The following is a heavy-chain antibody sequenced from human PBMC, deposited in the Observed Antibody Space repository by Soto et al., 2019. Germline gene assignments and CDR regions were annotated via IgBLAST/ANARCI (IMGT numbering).Heavy chain of an antibody. J-gene: IGHJ5*02. Sequence: ASVKVYCNASGYTFTSYGISLVRQAPGQGLEWMGWISAYNGNTNYAQKLQGRVTMTTDTSTSTAYMELRSLRSDDTAVYYCARDYYDSSGYFTWGQGTLVTVSS. CDR2: ISAYNGNT. CDR1: GYTFTSYG. D-gene: IGHD3-22*01. V-gene: IGHV1-18*01. CDR3: ARDYYDSSGYFT.